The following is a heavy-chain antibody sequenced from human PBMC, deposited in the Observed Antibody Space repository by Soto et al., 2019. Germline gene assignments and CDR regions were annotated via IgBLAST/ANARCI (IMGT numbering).Heavy chain of an antibody. D-gene: IGHD3-3*01. V-gene: IGHV4-59*08. J-gene: IGHJ4*02. CDR2: IYYSGST. Sequence: QVQLQESGPGLVKPSETLSLTCTVSGGSISVYYWSWIRQPPGKGLEWIGYIYYSGSTNYNPSLKSRVTISVDTSKNQFSLKLSSVNAADTAVYYCARGGWRHIDYWGQGTLVTVSS. CDR3: ARGGWRHIDY. CDR1: GGSISVYY.